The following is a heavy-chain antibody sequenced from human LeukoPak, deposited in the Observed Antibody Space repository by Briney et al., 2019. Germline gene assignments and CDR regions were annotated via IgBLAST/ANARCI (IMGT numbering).Heavy chain of an antibody. CDR3: ARLRGSYRTSFDY. Sequence: GESLKISCKGSGYTFSSYWIAWVRQMPGKGLEWMGIIYPGDSATRYSPSFQGQVTFSADKSISTAYLQWSGLKASDTAMYYCARLRGSYRTSFDYWGQGTLVTVSS. V-gene: IGHV5-51*01. CDR1: GYTFSSYW. CDR2: IYPGDSAT. D-gene: IGHD3-16*02. J-gene: IGHJ4*02.